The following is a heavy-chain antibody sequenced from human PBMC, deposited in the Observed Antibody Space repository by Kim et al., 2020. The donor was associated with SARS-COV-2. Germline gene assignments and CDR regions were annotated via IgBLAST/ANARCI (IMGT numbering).Heavy chain of an antibody. V-gene: IGHV3-49*03. CDR2: IRSKAYGGTT. Sequence: GGSLRLSCTASGFTFGDYAMSWFRQAPGKGLEWVGFIRSKAYGGTTEYAASVKGRFTISRDDSKSIAYLQMNSLKTEDTAVYYCTRDREATVTYYYDSSGYYYFDYWGQGTLVTVSS. J-gene: IGHJ4*02. CDR3: TRDREATVTYYYDSSGYYYFDY. D-gene: IGHD3-22*01. CDR1: GFTFGDYA.